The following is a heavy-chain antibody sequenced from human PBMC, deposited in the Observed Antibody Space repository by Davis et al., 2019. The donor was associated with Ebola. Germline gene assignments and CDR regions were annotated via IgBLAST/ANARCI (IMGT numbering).Heavy chain of an antibody. D-gene: IGHD3-22*01. J-gene: IGHJ4*02. CDR3: ARDRRDSRAYGF. CDR1: GASISSGFFS. CDR2: IYTNGIT. Sequence: LRLSCNVSGASISSGFFSWTWVRQPAGKGLEWIGHIYTNGITKSNPSLESRVTISLDTSRNLFSLRLISVTAADTAIYFCARDRRDSRAYGFWGQGTLVTVSS. V-gene: IGHV4-61*09.